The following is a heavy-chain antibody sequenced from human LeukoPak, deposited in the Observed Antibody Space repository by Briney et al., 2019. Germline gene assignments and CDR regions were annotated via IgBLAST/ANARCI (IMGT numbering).Heavy chain of an antibody. D-gene: IGHD3-22*01. Sequence: GGSLRLSCAASGFTLSNAWMSWVRQAPGKGLEWVGRIKSKTDGGATDYAAPVKGRFTISRDDSKNTLYLQMNSLKTEDTAVYYCARGPYYYDSSGYYAVDYWGQGTLVTVSS. CDR3: ARGPYYYDSSGYYAVDY. V-gene: IGHV3-15*01. J-gene: IGHJ4*02. CDR2: IKSKTDGGAT. CDR1: GFTLSNAW.